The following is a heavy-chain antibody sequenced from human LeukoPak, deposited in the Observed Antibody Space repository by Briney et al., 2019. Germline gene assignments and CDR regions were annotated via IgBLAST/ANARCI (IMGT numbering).Heavy chain of an antibody. D-gene: IGHD2-2*01. J-gene: IGHJ4*02. V-gene: IGHV3-30*18. CDR1: GFTFSSYA. Sequence: GGSLRLSCAASGFTFSSYAMHWVRQAPGKGLEWVAVISYDGINKYYADSVKGRFTISRDNSKNTLFLQMNSLRVEDTAVYYCAKGYCSSTSCLKTDWGQGTLVTVSS. CDR2: ISYDGINK. CDR3: AKGYCSSTSCLKTD.